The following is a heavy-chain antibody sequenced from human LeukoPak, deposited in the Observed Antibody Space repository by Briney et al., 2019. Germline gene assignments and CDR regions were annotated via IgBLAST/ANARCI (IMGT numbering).Heavy chain of an antibody. D-gene: IGHD2-2*01. J-gene: IGHJ4*02. V-gene: IGHV3-30*18. CDR1: GFTFSSYA. Sequence: GGSLRLSCAASGFTFSSYAMHWVRQAPGKGLEWVAVISYDGINKYYADSVKGRFTISRDNSKNTLFLQMNSLRVEDTAVYYCAKGYCSSTSCLKTDWGQGTLVTVSS. CDR2: ISYDGINK. CDR3: AKGYCSSTSCLKTD.